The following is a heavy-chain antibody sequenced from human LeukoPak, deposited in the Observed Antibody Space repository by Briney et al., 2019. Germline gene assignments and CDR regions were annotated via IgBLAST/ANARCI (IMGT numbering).Heavy chain of an antibody. D-gene: IGHD4-17*01. CDR3: AKKGGDYGGNYFDY. J-gene: IGHJ4*02. CDR1: GFTFSSYA. Sequence: PGGSLRLSCAASGFTFSSYAMTCVRQAPGKGLEWVSGISASGGSTFYADFVKGRFTISRDNSKNTLYLQMNNLRADDTAVYYCAKKGGDYGGNYFDYWGQGTLVTVSS. CDR2: ISASGGST. V-gene: IGHV3-23*01.